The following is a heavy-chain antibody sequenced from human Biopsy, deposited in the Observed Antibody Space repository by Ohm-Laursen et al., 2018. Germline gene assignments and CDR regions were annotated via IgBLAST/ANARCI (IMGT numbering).Heavy chain of an antibody. D-gene: IGHD1-1*01. Sequence: SLRLSCAVSGFTFTDYDISWVRHVPGQGLEWLALISPSSTTIYYADSVRGRFFISRDDAKNSVSLEMSSLRADDTALYFCARNVRLEMTDHSGVTTYSRYFAMDAWGRGTTVTVSS. J-gene: IGHJ6*02. CDR3: ARNVRLEMTDHSGVTTYSRYFAMDA. CDR2: ISPSSTTI. CDR1: GFTFTDYD. V-gene: IGHV3-11*01.